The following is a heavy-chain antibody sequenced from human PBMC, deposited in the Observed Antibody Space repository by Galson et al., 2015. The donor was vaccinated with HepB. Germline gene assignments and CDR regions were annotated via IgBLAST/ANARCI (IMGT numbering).Heavy chain of an antibody. CDR2: FDPEDGET. Sequence: VKVSCKVSGYTLTELSMHWVRQAPGKGLEWMGGFDPEDGETIYAQKFQGRVTMTEDTSTDTAYMELSSLRSEDTAVYYCATAVRDIVVAPAAYYFDYWGQGTLVTVSS. CDR3: ATAVRDIVVAPAAYYFDY. V-gene: IGHV1-24*01. J-gene: IGHJ4*02. CDR1: GYTLTELS. D-gene: IGHD2-2*01.